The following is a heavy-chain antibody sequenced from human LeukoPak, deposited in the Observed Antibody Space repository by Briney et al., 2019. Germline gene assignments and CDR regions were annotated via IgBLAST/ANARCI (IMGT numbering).Heavy chain of an antibody. J-gene: IGHJ4*02. Sequence: ASVKVSCKTSGYTFTGYYMHWVRQAPGQGLEGMGWINPNSCVKNYAQKFQGRVNMTRDTYISTAYMELSRLTSDDTAVYYCARGYGSSFDYWGQGALVTVSS. CDR3: ARGYGSSFDY. V-gene: IGHV1-2*02. CDR1: GYTFTGYY. D-gene: IGHD6-13*01. CDR2: INPNSCVK.